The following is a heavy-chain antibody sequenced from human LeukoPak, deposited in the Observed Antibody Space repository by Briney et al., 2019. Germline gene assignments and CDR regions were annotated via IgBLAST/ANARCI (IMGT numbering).Heavy chain of an antibody. V-gene: IGHV3-9*01. Sequence: QPGRSLRLSCAASGFTFDDYAMHWVRQAPGKGLEWVSGISWNSGSIGYADSVKGRFTISRDNAKNSLYLQMNSLRAEDTALYYCAKDLGYSSNNWGQGTLVTVS. D-gene: IGHD6-13*01. CDR1: GFTFDDYA. CDR3: AKDLGYSSNN. J-gene: IGHJ4*02. CDR2: ISWNSGSI.